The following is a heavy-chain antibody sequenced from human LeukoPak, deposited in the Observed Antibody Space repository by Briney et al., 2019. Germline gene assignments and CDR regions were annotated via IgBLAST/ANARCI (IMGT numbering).Heavy chain of an antibody. D-gene: IGHD3-16*02. Sequence: PGGSLRLSCAASGFTFSSYSMNWVRQAPGKGLEWVSSISSSSSYIYYADSVKGRFTISRDNAKNSLYLQMNSLRAEDTAVYYCARESHYDYVWGSYRQDFDYWGQGTLVTVSS. J-gene: IGHJ4*02. CDR3: ARESHYDYVWGSYRQDFDY. CDR2: ISSSSSYI. V-gene: IGHV3-21*01. CDR1: GFTFSSYS.